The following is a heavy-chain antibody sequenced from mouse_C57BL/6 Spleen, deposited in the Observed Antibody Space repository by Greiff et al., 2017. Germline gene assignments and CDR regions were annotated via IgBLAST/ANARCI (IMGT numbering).Heavy chain of an antibody. CDR2: ISSGGSYT. CDR3: ASLLPYYAMDY. Sequence: EVMLVESGGDLVKPGGSLKLSCAASGFTFSSYGMSWVRQTPDKRLEWVATISSGGSYTYYPDSVKGRFTISRDNAKNTLYLQMSSLKSEDTAMYYCASLLPYYAMDYWGQGTSVTVSS. J-gene: IGHJ4*01. CDR1: GFTFSSYG. V-gene: IGHV5-6*01.